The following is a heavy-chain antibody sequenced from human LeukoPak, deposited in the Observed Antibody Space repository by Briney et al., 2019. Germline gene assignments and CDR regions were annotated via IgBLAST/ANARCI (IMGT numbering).Heavy chain of an antibody. CDR2: IYYSGST. Sequence: SETLSLTCTVSGGSISSYYWSWIRQPPGKGLDWIGYIYYSGSTNYNPSLKSRVTISVDTSKNQFSLKLSSVTAADTAVYYCARDLVDTAMGYYYGMDVWGQGTTVTVSS. V-gene: IGHV4-59*01. CDR3: ARDLVDTAMGYYYGMDV. D-gene: IGHD5-18*01. J-gene: IGHJ6*02. CDR1: GGSISSYY.